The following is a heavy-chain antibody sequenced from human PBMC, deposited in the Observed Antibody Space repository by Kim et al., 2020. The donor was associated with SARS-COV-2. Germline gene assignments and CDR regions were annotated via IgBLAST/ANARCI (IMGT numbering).Heavy chain of an antibody. D-gene: IGHD1-26*01. CDR3: ANNLGAGGYYVLALLGY. V-gene: IGHV3-23*01. CDR1: GFTFSSYA. J-gene: IGHJ4*02. Sequence: GGSLRLSCAASGFTFSSYAMSWVRQAPGKGLEWVPAISGSGGSTYYADSVKGRFTISRDNSKNTLYLQMNSLRAEDTAVYYCANNLGAGGYYVLALLGYWGQGTLVTGSS. CDR2: ISGSGGST.